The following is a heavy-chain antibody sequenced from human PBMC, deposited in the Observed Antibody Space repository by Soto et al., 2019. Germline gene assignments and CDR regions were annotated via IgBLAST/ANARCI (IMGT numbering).Heavy chain of an antibody. V-gene: IGHV4-4*07. CDR1: GGSISSYY. CDR3: ARAGSYYGSGSFNWFDP. Sequence: LSLTCTVSGGSISSYYWSWIRQPAGKGLEWIGRIYTSGSTNYNPSLKSRVTMSVDTSKNQFSLKLSPVTAADTAVYYCARAGSYYGSGSFNWFDPWGQGTLVTVSS. D-gene: IGHD3-10*01. CDR2: IYTSGST. J-gene: IGHJ5*02.